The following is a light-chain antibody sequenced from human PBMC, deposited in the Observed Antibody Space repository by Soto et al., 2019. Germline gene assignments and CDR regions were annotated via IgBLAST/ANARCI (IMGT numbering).Light chain of an antibody. V-gene: IGKV3-20*01. CDR1: QSVSSSY. CDR3: QQYGSHQGP. J-gene: IGKJ1*01. Sequence: EIVLTQSPGTLSLSPGERATLSCRASQSVSSSYLAWYQQKPGQAPRLLIYGASSRATGIPDRFSGSGSGTDFTITISRLEPEDFAVYYCQQYGSHQGPFGQGTKVEIK. CDR2: GAS.